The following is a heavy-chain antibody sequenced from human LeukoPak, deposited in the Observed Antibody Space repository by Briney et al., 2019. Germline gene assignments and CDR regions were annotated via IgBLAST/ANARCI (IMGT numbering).Heavy chain of an antibody. CDR1: GFTFSSYG. D-gene: IGHD2-2*01. V-gene: IGHV3-30*02. Sequence: GGSLRLSCAASGFTFSSYGMHWVRQAPGKGLEWVAFIRYDGSNKYYADSVKGRFTISRDNSKNTLYLQMNSLRAEDTAVYYCAPLLVVPAAKDYWGQATLVTVSS. CDR3: APLLVVPAAKDY. J-gene: IGHJ4*02. CDR2: IRYDGSNK.